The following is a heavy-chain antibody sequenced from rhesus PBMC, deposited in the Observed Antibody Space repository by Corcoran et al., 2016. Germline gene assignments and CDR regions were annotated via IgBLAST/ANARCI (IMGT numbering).Heavy chain of an antibody. CDR2: IYWDDDK. J-gene: IGHJ4*01. CDR3: ARGAGGIAAGDY. CDR1: GFPLPTSGMG. D-gene: IGHD6-31*01. Sequence: VTSKEPGPARVKPTQTPTLTCTFSGFPLPTSGMGGGWIRQPPGKALEWLALIYWDDDKRYSTSLKSRLTISKDTSKNQVVLTMTNMDPVDTATYYCARGAGGIAAGDYWGQGVLVTVSS. V-gene: IGHV2-174*01.